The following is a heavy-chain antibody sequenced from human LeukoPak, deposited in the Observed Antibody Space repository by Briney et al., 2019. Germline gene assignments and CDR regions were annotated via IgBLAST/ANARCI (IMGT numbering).Heavy chain of an antibody. J-gene: IGHJ4*02. CDR1: GFTFNSYA. CDR3: VKGQTYYGSGSYKPH. CDR2: ISASGAST. D-gene: IGHD3-10*01. Sequence: GSLRLSCAASGFTFNSYAMNWVRQAPGKGLEWISAISASGASTFYADSVKGRFTISRDNSKNNLYLQMNRLTVEDTAVYYCVKGQTYYGSGSYKPHWGQGTLVTVSS. V-gene: IGHV3-23*01.